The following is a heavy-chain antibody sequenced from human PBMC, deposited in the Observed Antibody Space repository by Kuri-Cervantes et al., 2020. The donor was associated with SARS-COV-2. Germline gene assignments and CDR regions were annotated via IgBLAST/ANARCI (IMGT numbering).Heavy chain of an antibody. J-gene: IGHJ4*02. V-gene: IGHV4-34*01. D-gene: IGHD3-22*01. CDR1: GGSFSGYY. CDR2: FYHSGNT. CDR3: ARDYYDSSGYLVEPGDY. Sequence: SQTLSLTGAVYGGSFSGYYWSWIRQPPGKGLEWIGSFYHSGNTYYNPSLKSRVTVSVDTSKNQFSLKLSSVTAADTAVYYCARDYYDSSGYLVEPGDYWGQGTLVTVSS.